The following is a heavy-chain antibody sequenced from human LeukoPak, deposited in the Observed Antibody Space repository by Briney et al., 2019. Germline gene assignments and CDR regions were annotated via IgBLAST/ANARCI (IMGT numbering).Heavy chain of an antibody. CDR2: IYPRDGST. V-gene: IGHV1-46*01. CDR1: GYTFTNKY. J-gene: IGHJ4*02. CDR3: ARDQEGFDY. Sequence: GASVKVSCKATGYTFTNKYLHWVRQAPGQGLEWMGMIYPRDGSTSYAQNFQDRVTVTRDTSTTTVHMELRGLRSEDTAVYYCARDQEGFDYWGQGTVVTVSS.